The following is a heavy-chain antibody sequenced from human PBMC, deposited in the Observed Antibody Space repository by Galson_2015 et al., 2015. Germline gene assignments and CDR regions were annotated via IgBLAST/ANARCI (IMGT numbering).Heavy chain of an antibody. Sequence: SLRLSCAASGFTFSSYAMHWVRQAPGKGLEWVAVISYDGSNKYYADSVKGRFTISRDNSKNTLYLQMNSLRAEDTAVYYCARDQYDFWSGYYNSYYYYGMDVWGQGTTVTVSS. CDR1: GFTFSSYA. V-gene: IGHV3-30-3*01. J-gene: IGHJ6*02. D-gene: IGHD3-3*01. CDR2: ISYDGSNK. CDR3: ARDQYDFWSGYYNSYYYYGMDV.